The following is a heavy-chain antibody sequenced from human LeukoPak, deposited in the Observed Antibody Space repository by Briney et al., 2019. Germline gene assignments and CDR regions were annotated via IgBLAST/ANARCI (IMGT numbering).Heavy chain of an antibody. Sequence: GRSLRLSCAASGFTFSSYGMHWVRQAPGKGLEWVAVIWYDGSNKYYADSVKGRFTISRDNSKNTLYLQMNSLRAEDTAVYYCAKDQEGVVTATMFDYWGQGTLVTVSS. V-gene: IGHV3-33*06. D-gene: IGHD2-21*02. J-gene: IGHJ4*02. CDR1: GFTFSSYG. CDR3: AKDQEGVVTATMFDY. CDR2: IWYDGSNK.